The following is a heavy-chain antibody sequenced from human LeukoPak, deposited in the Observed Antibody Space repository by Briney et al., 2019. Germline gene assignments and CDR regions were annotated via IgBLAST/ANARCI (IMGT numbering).Heavy chain of an antibody. V-gene: IGHV3-23*01. J-gene: IGHJ4*02. D-gene: IGHD3-10*01. CDR3: ATRHSGRYFED. CDR2: ISGSGDST. CDR1: GFTFTTYA. Sequence: QTGGSLRLSCAASGFTFTTYAMSWVRQAPGKGLEWVSTISGSGDSTSYADSVKGRFTISSDNSKNTLSLQMHSLRAEDTAVYFCATRHSGRYFEDWGQGTMVTVSS.